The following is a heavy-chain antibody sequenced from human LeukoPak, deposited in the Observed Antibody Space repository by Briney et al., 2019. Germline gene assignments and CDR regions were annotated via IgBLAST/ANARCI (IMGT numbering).Heavy chain of an antibody. CDR1: GYSISSGSYY. J-gene: IGHJ4*02. CDR2: IYYSGAN. D-gene: IGHD4-11*01. CDR3: ARHAREDYSNYVDH. Sequence: SETLSLTCTVSGYSISSGSYYWGWIRQAPGKGLEWIGTIYYSGANFYNPSLKSRVTMSVDGPTNQFSLRMMSVTAADSGVYYCARHAREDYSNYVDHWGQGTLVSVSS. V-gene: IGHV4-39*01.